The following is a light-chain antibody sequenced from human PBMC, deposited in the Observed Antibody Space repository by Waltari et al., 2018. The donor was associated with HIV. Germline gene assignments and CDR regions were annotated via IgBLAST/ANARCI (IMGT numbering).Light chain of an antibody. V-gene: IGLV2-14*01. CDR3: ASLTDDNTVM. CDR1: DRAFGFYNF. CDR2: KVD. Sequence: SGLTQPASLSGFPGQSITISCTGADRAFGFYNFISWYQQHPGKVPKVILSKVDSRASGVSDRFSGSMSGNTASLTISGLRAEDEGHYYCASLTDDNTVMFGGGTEVTVL. J-gene: IGLJ3*02.